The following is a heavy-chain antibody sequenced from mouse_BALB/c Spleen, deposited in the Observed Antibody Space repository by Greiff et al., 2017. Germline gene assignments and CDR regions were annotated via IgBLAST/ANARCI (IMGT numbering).Heavy chain of an antibody. D-gene: IGHD1-2*01. CDR3: ARGITTAPRDY. J-gene: IGHJ3*01. CDR1: GYTFTSYW. CDR2: INPSNGRT. Sequence: VQLQQPGAELVKPGASVKLSCKASGYTFTSYWMHWVKQRPGQGLEWIGEINPSNGRTNYNEKFKSKATLTVDKSSSTAYMQLSSLTSEDSAVYYCARGITTAPRDYWGEGTLVTVSA. V-gene: IGHV1S81*02.